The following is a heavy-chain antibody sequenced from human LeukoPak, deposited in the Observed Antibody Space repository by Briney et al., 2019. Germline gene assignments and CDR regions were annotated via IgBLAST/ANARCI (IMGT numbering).Heavy chain of an antibody. J-gene: IGHJ4*02. CDR2: IYTGGST. V-gene: IGHV4-4*07. D-gene: IGHD6-19*01. CDR3: AMYTYDTSGFDY. Sequence: SETLSLTCSVSGGSVGSFSIYYWSWVRQPAGKGLEWIGRIYTGGSTSTSYNPSLKSRVSISVDKSKNHFSLTLRSVTAADTAVYYCAMYTYDTSGFDYWGQGTRVTVSS. CDR1: GGSVGSFSIYY.